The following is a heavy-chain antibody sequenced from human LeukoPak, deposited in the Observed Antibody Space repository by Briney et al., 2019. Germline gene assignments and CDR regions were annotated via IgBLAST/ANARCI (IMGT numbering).Heavy chain of an antibody. J-gene: IGHJ4*02. CDR1: GFTFSNSA. CDR3: AKGPLTRFDY. D-gene: IGHD4/OR15-4a*01. CDR2: INGNGDST. Sequence: GGSLRLSCAASGFTFSNSAMNWVRQAPGKGLEWVSAINGNGDSTYYADSVKGRFTISRDNSKNTLYLQVNSLRAEDTAVYYCAKGPLTRFDYWGQGTLVTVSS. V-gene: IGHV3-23*01.